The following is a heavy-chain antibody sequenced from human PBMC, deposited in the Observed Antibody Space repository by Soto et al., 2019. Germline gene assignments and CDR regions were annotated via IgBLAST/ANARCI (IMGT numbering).Heavy chain of an antibody. J-gene: IGHJ5*02. Sequence: PSETLSLTCTVSGGPISSYYWSWIRQPPGKGLEWIGYIYDSGSTNYNPSLKSRVTISVDTSKNQFSLKLSSVTAADTAVYYCARDGIPRKHYYGSGSYNENWFDPWGQGTLVTVSS. CDR3: ARDGIPRKHYYGSGSYNENWFDP. CDR1: GGPISSYY. D-gene: IGHD3-10*01. V-gene: IGHV4-59*01. CDR2: IYDSGST.